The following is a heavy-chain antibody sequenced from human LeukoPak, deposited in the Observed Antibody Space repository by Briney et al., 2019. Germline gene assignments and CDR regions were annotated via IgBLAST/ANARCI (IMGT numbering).Heavy chain of an antibody. J-gene: IGHJ4*02. CDR1: GGSISSSSYY. V-gene: IGHV4-39*07. Sequence: KTSETLSLTCTVSGGSISSSSYYWGWIRQSPEKGLDWIGSFYNRGSSYSNPSLKSRVAISVDRSNNQFSLKLSSVTAADTAVYYCARDSGPPNYYFDYWGQGILVTVSS. CDR2: FYNRGSS. D-gene: IGHD2-8*02. CDR3: ARDSGPPNYYFDY.